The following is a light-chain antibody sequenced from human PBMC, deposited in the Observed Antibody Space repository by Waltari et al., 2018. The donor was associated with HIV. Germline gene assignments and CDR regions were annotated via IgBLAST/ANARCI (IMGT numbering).Light chain of an antibody. CDR1: QNVFYRSNNKNY. V-gene: IGKV4-1*01. J-gene: IGKJ4*02. CDR3: QQTYTVPPT. Sequence: DIVMIQSPDSLAVSLGDRATIKCKSSQNVFYRSNNKNYLSWYKQKPGQPHKLLIYWASSRQTEVPVRFSGSEAGTDFTYSSNGLQAEDVAVYFCQQTYTVPPTFGGGTKVEIK. CDR2: WAS.